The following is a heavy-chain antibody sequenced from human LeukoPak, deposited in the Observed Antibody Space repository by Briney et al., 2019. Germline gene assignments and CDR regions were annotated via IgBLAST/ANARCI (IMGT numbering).Heavy chain of an antibody. CDR1: GYSISSGYY. Sequence: SETLSLTCAVSGYSISSGYYWGWIRQAPVKGLEWIGSIYHSGNTYYNPSLKSRVTISVDTSKNQLSLKLSSVTAADTAVYYCARPHPAYSSDYWGQGTLVTVSS. D-gene: IGHD6-13*01. V-gene: IGHV4-38-2*01. CDR3: ARPHPAYSSDY. J-gene: IGHJ4*02. CDR2: IYHSGNT.